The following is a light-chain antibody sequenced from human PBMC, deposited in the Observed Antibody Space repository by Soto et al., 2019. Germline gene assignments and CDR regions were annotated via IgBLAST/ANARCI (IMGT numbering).Light chain of an antibody. V-gene: IGLV2-14*01. Sequence: QSVLTQPASVSGSPGQSITISCTGTSSGVGGYNYVSWYQQHPGKAPKLMIYDVTNRPSGVSNRFSGSKSGNTASLTISGLQAEDEAYYYCSSYTSSSTYVFGTGTKVTVL. CDR3: SSYTSSSTYV. CDR2: DVT. CDR1: SSGVGGYNY. J-gene: IGLJ1*01.